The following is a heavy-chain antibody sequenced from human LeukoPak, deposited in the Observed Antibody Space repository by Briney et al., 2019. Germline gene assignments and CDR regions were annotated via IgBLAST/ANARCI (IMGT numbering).Heavy chain of an antibody. D-gene: IGHD3-10*01. CDR2: ITPVLGVA. V-gene: IGHV1-69*04. Sequence: SVKVSCKASGGSLSRYGFTWVRQAAGKGLEWMGRITPVLGVANYAQKFQGRVTIIADKFTSTVYMELSSLRSEDTAVYYCARARRVRGVSPEYSWFDPWGQGTLVTVSS. J-gene: IGHJ5*02. CDR1: GGSLSRYG. CDR3: ARARRVRGVSPEYSWFDP.